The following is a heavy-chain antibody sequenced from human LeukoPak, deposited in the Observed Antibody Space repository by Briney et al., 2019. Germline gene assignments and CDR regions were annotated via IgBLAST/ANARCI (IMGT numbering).Heavy chain of an antibody. Sequence: ASVKVSCKASGYTFTDYYIHWVRQAPGQEPEWMGCINPNSGVTNYAQTFQGRVTVTRDTSISTAYMELSRLRSDDTAMYYCARDTARITIFGVAKYMDVWGKGTTVTVSS. V-gene: IGHV1-2*02. CDR1: GYTFTDYY. CDR3: ARDTARITIFGVAKYMDV. J-gene: IGHJ6*03. CDR2: INPNSGVT. D-gene: IGHD3-3*01.